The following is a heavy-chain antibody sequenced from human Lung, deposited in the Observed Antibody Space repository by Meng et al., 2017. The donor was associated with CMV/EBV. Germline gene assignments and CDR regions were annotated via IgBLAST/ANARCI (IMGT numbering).Heavy chain of an antibody. D-gene: IGHD2-21*02. V-gene: IGHV4-59*01. J-gene: IGHJ5*02. CDR1: GASISDFY. CDR3: ATVGYCDGADCYIGLFDP. Sequence: SETLSLTCTVSGASISDFYWSWIRQPPGKGLEWIGYIHESGNTKYNPSLTSRVTMSIDTSENQFSLRLNSVTAADTAIYYCATVGYCDGADCYIGLFDPCXQEHXVTVDS. CDR2: IHESGNT.